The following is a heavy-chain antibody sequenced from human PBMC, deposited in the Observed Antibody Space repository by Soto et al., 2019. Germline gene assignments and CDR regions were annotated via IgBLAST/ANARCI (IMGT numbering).Heavy chain of an antibody. CDR1: GFTFNNYA. CDR3: AKAHNGDYVGGFEF. Sequence: HPGGSLRLSCAASGFTFNNYAMSWVRQAPGKGLEWVSGISASGGSTYYADSVKGRFTVSRDSSKNTLSLQMNSLRAEDTAVYYCAKAHNGDYVGGFEFWGHGTMVTVSS. CDR2: ISASGGST. D-gene: IGHD4-17*01. V-gene: IGHV3-23*01. J-gene: IGHJ3*01.